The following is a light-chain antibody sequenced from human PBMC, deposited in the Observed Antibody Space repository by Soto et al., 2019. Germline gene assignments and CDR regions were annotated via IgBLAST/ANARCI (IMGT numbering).Light chain of an antibody. CDR1: QSLTTD. Sequence: ILLTQSPATLPVSPGERATLSCGASQSLTTDLDWYQQKPGQPPRLLIYGASTRATDFPARFSGSGSGTEFTLTISSLPSEDFALYYCQQYANWPRTFGQGTKVDIK. CDR3: QQYANWPRT. CDR2: GAS. V-gene: IGKV3-15*01. J-gene: IGKJ1*01.